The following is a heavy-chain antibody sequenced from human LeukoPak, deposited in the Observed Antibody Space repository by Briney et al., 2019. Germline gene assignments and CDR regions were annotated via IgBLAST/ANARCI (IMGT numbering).Heavy chain of an antibody. CDR3: ARQYYSGNSVAY. Sequence: TSETLSLTCSVSGGSISSYYWSWIRQAPGKGLEWIGNIYNSGSTNYNPSLKSRVTISADTSKNQFSLELTSVTAADTAVYYCARQYYSGNSVAYWGQGTLVTVSS. CDR2: IYNSGST. J-gene: IGHJ4*02. D-gene: IGHD4-23*01. CDR1: GGSISSYY. V-gene: IGHV4-59*08.